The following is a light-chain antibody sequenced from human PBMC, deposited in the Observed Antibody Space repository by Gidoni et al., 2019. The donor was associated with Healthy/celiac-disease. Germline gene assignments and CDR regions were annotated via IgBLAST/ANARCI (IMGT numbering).Light chain of an antibody. Sequence: DIQMTQSPSSLSASVGDRVTITCRASQSISSYLNWYQQKPGKAPKLLIYAASSLQSGVPSRFSGSGSGTDFTLPISSLQPEDFATYFCQPCYRTPATFGGRTKVEIK. J-gene: IGKJ4*01. CDR2: AAS. V-gene: IGKV1-39*01. CDR3: QPCYRTPAT. CDR1: QSISSY.